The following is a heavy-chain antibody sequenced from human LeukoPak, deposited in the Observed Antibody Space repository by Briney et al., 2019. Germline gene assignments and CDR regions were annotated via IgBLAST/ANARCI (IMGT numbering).Heavy chain of an antibody. D-gene: IGHD2-2*01. J-gene: IGHJ6*02. CDR3: ARGCGSTSCYRYYYGMDV. Sequence: ASVKVSCKASGYTFTSYYMHWVRQAPGQGLEWMGIINPSGGSTSYAQKFQGRVTITADESTSTAYMELSSLRSEDTAVYYCARGCGSTSCYRYYYGMDVWGQGTTVTVSS. V-gene: IGHV1-46*01. CDR1: GYTFTSYY. CDR2: INPSGGST.